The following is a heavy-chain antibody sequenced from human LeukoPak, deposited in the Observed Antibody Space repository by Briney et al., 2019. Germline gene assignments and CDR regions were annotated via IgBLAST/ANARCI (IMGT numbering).Heavy chain of an antibody. V-gene: IGHV3-21*01. Sequence: GGSLRLSCAASGFTFSSYSMNWVRQAPGKGLEWVSSISSSSSYIYYADSVKGRFTISRDNAENSLYLQMNSLRAEDTAVYYCARGGRDTATFDYWGQGTLVTVSS. D-gene: IGHD5-18*01. CDR1: GFTFSSYS. CDR3: ARGGRDTATFDY. CDR2: ISSSSSYI. J-gene: IGHJ4*02.